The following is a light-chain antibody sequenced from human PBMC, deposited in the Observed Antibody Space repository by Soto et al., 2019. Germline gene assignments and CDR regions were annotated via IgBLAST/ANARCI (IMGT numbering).Light chain of an antibody. CDR3: QQYGSSPIT. J-gene: IGKJ5*01. CDR2: GAS. CDR1: QSVSSNF. Sequence: EIVLTQSPGTLSLSPGERATLSCRASQSVSSNFLAWYQQKPGQAPRLLIYGASSRATGIPDRFSGSGSGTGFTLTISRLEPEDFAGYYCQQYGSSPITFGQGTRLEIK. V-gene: IGKV3-20*01.